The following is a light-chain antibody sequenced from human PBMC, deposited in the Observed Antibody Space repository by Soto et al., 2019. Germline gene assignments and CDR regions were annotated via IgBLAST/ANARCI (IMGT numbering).Light chain of an antibody. CDR1: SGHSSYA. CDR2: LNSDGSH. Sequence: QPVLTQSPSASASLGASVKLTCTLNSGHSSYAIAWHQQQSEKGPRYLMKLNSDGSHSKGDGIPDRFSGSSSGAERYLTISSLQSEDEADYYCQTWDTGIRVVFGGGTKVTVL. V-gene: IGLV4-69*01. J-gene: IGLJ2*01. CDR3: QTWDTGIRVV.